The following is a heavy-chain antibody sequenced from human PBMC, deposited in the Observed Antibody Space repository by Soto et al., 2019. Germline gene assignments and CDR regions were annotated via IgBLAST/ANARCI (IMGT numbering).Heavy chain of an antibody. Sequence: ASVKVSCKASGYTFTSYDINWVRQATGQGLEWMGWMNPNSGNTGYAQKLQGRVTMTTDTSTSTAYMELRSLRSDDTAVYYCARDSDIVVVPAAPLDPWGQGTLVTVSS. J-gene: IGHJ5*02. V-gene: IGHV1-8*01. CDR1: GYTFTSYD. CDR3: ARDSDIVVVPAAPLDP. D-gene: IGHD2-2*01. CDR2: MNPNSGNT.